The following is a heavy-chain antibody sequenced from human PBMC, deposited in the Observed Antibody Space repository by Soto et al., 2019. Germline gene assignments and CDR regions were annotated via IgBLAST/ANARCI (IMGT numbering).Heavy chain of an antibody. CDR1: GLTFSRYS. V-gene: IGHV3-21*01. J-gene: IGHJ4*02. CDR3: ARESEDLTSNFDY. CDR2: ISSTTNYI. Sequence: LRLSCAASGLTFSRYSMNWVRQAPGKGLEWVSSISSTTNYIYYADSMKGRFTVSRDNAKNSVYLDMNSLSAEDTAVYYCARESEDLTSNFDYWGQGTLVTVSS.